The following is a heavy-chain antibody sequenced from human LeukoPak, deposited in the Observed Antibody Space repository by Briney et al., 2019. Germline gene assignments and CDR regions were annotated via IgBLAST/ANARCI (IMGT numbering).Heavy chain of an antibody. CDR1: GGSFSDHY. Sequence: PSETLSLTCAVYGGSFSDHYWNWIRQPPGKGLEWIGEINHSGSTNYNPSLKSRVTMSVDTSKNQFSLKLNSVTAADTAVYYCVTRLPTDYWGQGTLVTVSP. CDR2: INHSGST. J-gene: IGHJ4*02. CDR3: VTRLPTDY. D-gene: IGHD4-11*01. V-gene: IGHV4-34*01.